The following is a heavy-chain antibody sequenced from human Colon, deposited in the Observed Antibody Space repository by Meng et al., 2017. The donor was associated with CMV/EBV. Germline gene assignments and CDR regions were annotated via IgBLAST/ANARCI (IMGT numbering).Heavy chain of an antibody. D-gene: IGHD3-3*01. CDR2: IYYSGST. V-gene: IGHV4-39*02. Sequence: SETLSLTCTASGGSISSSSYYWGWIRQPPGKGLEWIGGIYYSGSTYYNPSLKSRVTISVDTSKNHFSLKLRSVTAADTAVYSCARCQFFGVVVGRINWFDPWGQGTLVTVSS. CDR3: ARCQFFGVVVGRINWFDP. CDR1: GGSISSSSYY. J-gene: IGHJ5*02.